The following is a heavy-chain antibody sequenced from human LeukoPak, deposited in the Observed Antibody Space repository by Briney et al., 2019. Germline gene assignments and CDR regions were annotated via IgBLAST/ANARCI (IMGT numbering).Heavy chain of an antibody. J-gene: IGHJ4*02. CDR2: IEPDGSGR. CDR1: GFSFRDYW. CDR3: VTSWVRQQRDF. V-gene: IGHV3-7*01. D-gene: IGHD3-10*01. Sequence: GGSLRLSCAASGFSFRDYWMSWVRQAPGKGLEWVADIEPDGSGRTYVDSVKGRFTISRDNAQQSLYLQMDTLTAEDTAVYYCVTSWVRQQRDFWGQGTLVTVSS.